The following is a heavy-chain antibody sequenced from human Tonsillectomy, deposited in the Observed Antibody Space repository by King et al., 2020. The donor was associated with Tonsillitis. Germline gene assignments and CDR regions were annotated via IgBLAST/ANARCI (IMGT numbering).Heavy chain of an antibody. D-gene: IGHD2-21*02. CDR2: IRSKAYGGTT. Sequence: VQLVESGGGLVQPGRSLRLSCTASGFTFGDYAMSWFRQAPGKGLEWGGFIRSKAYGGTTEYAASVKGRFTISRDDSKSIAYLQMNSLKTEDTAVYYCTREGDHDVVVTAASFDYWGQGTLVTVSS. CDR3: TREGDHDVVVTAASFDY. V-gene: IGHV3-49*03. CDR1: GFTFGDYA. J-gene: IGHJ4*02.